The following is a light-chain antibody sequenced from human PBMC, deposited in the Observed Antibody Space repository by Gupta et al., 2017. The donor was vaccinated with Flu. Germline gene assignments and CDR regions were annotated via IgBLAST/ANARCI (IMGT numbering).Light chain of an antibody. CDR2: DAS. J-gene: IGKJ2*01. CDR1: QSVGTY. Sequence: EIVLTQSPATLSLSPGERATLSCRASQSVGTYLAWYQQKPGQTPRLLIYDASNRATGIPARFSGSGSGTDFTLTTSSLEPEDFAVYYCQKRSNWPPYTFGQGTRLEI. CDR3: QKRSNWPPYT. V-gene: IGKV3-11*01.